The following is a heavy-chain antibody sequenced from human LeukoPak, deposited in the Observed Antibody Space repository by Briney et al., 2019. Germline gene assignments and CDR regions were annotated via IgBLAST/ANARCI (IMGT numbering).Heavy chain of an antibody. Sequence: GRSLRLSCAASGFTFSSYAMHWVRQAPGKELEWVAVISYDGSNKYYADSVKGRFTISRDNSKNTLYLQMNSLRAEDTAVYYCAREGVTTTSYFDYWGQGTLVTVSS. CDR2: ISYDGSNK. D-gene: IGHD1-14*01. J-gene: IGHJ4*02. CDR1: GFTFSSYA. V-gene: IGHV3-30-3*01. CDR3: AREGVTTTSYFDY.